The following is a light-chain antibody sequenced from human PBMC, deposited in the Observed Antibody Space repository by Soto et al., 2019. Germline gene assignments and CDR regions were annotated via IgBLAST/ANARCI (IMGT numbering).Light chain of an antibody. CDR2: GAS. Sequence: EIVMTQSPATLSVSPGERATLSCRASQSVRSNLAWYQQKPGQAPRLLIYGASSRATGIPDRFSGSGSGTDFTLTISSLEPEDFAVYYCQQRSNWPTFGQGTKVDIK. J-gene: IGKJ1*01. CDR3: QQRSNWPT. CDR1: QSVRSN. V-gene: IGKV3-11*01.